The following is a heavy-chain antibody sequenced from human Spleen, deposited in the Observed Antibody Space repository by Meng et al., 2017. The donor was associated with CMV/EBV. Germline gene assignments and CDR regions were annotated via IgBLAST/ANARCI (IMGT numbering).Heavy chain of an antibody. V-gene: IGHV1-2*02. Sequence: ASVKDSCKTSGYTFTGYYIHWVRQAPGQGLEWVGWINPNSGDTDYPQKFQGRVTMTRDTSISTAHMELNRLRSDDTAVYYCARDFQHHYYGMDVWGQGTTVTVSS. CDR1: GYTFTGYY. J-gene: IGHJ6*02. CDR3: ARDFQHHYYGMDV. CDR2: INPNSGDT. D-gene: IGHD6-13*01.